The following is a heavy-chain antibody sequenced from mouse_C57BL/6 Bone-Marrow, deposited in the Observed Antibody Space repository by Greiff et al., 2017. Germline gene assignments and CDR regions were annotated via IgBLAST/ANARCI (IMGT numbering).Heavy chain of an antibody. Sequence: QVQLQQPGAELVRPGSSVKLSCKASGYTFTSYWMYWVKQRPIQGLEWIGNIAPSDSETPYNQKFKDKATLTVYKSSSTAYMQLSSLTSEDSAVYYCASWDYYGSSSHCDVWGTGTTVTVSS. J-gene: IGHJ1*03. CDR2: IAPSDSET. CDR1: GYTFTSYW. CDR3: ASWDYYGSSSHCDV. V-gene: IGHV1-52*01. D-gene: IGHD1-1*01.